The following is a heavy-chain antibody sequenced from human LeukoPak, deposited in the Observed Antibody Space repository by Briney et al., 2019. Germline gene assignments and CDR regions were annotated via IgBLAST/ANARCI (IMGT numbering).Heavy chain of an antibody. CDR2: IKQDGSEK. V-gene: IGHV3-7*01. D-gene: IGHD3-10*01. Sequence: GGSLRLSCAASGFTFNNYWMSWVRQAPGKGLEWVANIKQDGSEKYYVDSVKGRFTISRDNAKNSLYLQMNSLRAEDTAVYYCARDGWATSDYWGQGTLVTVSS. J-gene: IGHJ4*02. CDR1: GFTFNNYW. CDR3: ARDGWATSDY.